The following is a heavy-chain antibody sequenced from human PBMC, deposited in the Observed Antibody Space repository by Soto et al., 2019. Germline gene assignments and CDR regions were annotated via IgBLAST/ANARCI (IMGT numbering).Heavy chain of an antibody. J-gene: IGHJ5*02. Sequence: GESLKISCAASGFTVSNTYMTWVRQPPGKGLECVSVIYTAGGTNYADSVKGRFIISRDNSKNTLYLQMNSLRAEDTAVYYCARALPVAKGGFDPWGQGTLVTVS. V-gene: IGHV3-53*01. CDR3: ARALPVAKGGFDP. D-gene: IGHD2-2*01. CDR2: IYTAGGT. CDR1: GFTVSNTY.